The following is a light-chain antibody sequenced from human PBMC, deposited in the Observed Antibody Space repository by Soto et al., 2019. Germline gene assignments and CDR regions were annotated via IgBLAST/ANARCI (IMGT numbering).Light chain of an antibody. CDR1: QTISSW. CDR2: DVS. V-gene: IGKV1-5*01. CDR3: QQYNSYPWT. J-gene: IGKJ1*01. Sequence: DIQMTQSPSTLSASVGDRVTITCRASQTISSWLAWYQQEPGTAPKILIYDVSSLESGVPSRFSGSRSGTEFTLTISSLQPDDFATYYCQQYNSYPWTFGQGTKVEVK.